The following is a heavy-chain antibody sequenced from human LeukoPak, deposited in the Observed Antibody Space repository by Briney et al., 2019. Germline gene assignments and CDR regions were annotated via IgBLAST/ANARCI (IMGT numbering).Heavy chain of an antibody. CDR2: IYYSGST. V-gene: IGHV4-30-4*08. D-gene: IGHD6-6*01. CDR3: ARDQAARTQGLIDY. Sequence: PSETLSLTCTVSGGSISSYYWNWIRQPPGKGLEWIGYIYYSGSTYYNPSLKSRVTISVDTSKNQFSLKLSSVTAADTAVYYCARDQAARTQGLIDYWGQGTLVTVSS. CDR1: GGSISSYY. J-gene: IGHJ4*02.